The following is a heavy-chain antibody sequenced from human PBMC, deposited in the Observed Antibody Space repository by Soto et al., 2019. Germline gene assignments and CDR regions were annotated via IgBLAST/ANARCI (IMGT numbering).Heavy chain of an antibody. D-gene: IGHD3-3*01. CDR1: GFTVSSNY. J-gene: IGHJ4*02. CDR2: IYTGGST. V-gene: IGHV3-53*01. Sequence: PGGSLRLSCAASGFTVSSNYMSWVRQAPGKGLEWVSVIYTGGSTSYADSVKGRFTISRDNSKNTVYLQMNSLRAEDTAVYYCGRVRDDFWSGYALNYWGQGTLVTSPQ. CDR3: GRVRDDFWSGYALNY.